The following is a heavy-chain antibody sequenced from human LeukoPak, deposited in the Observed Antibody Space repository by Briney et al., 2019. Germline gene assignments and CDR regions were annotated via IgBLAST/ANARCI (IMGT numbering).Heavy chain of an antibody. V-gene: IGHV4-59*08. CDR2: IYYSGGT. CDR1: GASFSTYY. J-gene: IGHJ3*02. CDR3: ARRYYYDSSGYHAAFDI. Sequence: PSETLSLTCTVSGASFSTYYWSWIRQPPGKGLEWIGYIYYSGGTNYNPSLKSRVTMSVDTAKNQFSLKLSSVTAADTAVYYCARRYYYDSSGYHAAFDIWGQGTMVTVSS. D-gene: IGHD3-22*01.